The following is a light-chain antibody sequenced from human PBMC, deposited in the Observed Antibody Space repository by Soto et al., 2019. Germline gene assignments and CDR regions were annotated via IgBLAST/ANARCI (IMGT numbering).Light chain of an antibody. CDR2: AAS. Sequence: DIRMTQSPSSLPASVGDRVTITCRASETINIYLNWYQQSPGKAPKLLIYAASTLQSGVPSRFNGSGSWTDFTLTITGLQPEDFANYYFQQCYTTPRTFGQGTRVEIK. CDR3: QQCYTTPRT. CDR1: ETINIY. V-gene: IGKV1-39*01. J-gene: IGKJ1*01.